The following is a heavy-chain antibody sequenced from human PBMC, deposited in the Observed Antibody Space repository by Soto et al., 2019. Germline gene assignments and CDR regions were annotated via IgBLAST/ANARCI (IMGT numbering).Heavy chain of an antibody. CDR3: ARFRFLEWFDAFDI. J-gene: IGHJ3*02. CDR2: IYHSGST. D-gene: IGHD3-3*01. CDR1: GGSISSSNW. V-gene: IGHV4-4*02. Sequence: GGSISSSNWWSWVRQPPGKGLEWIGEIYHSGSTNYNPSLKSRVTISVDKSKNQFSLKLSSVTAADTAVYYCARFRFLEWFDAFDIWGQGTMVTVSS.